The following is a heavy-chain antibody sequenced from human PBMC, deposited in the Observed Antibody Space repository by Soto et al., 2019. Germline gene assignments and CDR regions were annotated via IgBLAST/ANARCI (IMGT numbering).Heavy chain of an antibody. CDR1: GYSFSRYG. CDR2: ISTYNANT. V-gene: IGHV1-18*01. CDR3: AREGYCSSGSCALYSHEYFGMDV. Sequence: GASVKVSCKASGYSFSRYGISWVRPDPGQGLEGMGWISTYNANTNYAQKFQGRVSMTTDTPTSTVYMEMRSLTFDDTALYYCAREGYCSSGSCALYSHEYFGMDVWGQGTTVTVSS. D-gene: IGHD2-15*01. J-gene: IGHJ6*02.